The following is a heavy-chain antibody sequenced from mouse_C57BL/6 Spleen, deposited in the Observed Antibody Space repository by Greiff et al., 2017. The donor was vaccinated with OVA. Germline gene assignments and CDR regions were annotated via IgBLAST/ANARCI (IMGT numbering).Heavy chain of an antibody. Sequence: VQLQQSGAELVRPGSSVKLSCKASGYTFTSYWMDWVQQRPGQGLEWIGNIYPSDSETHYNQKFKDKATLTVDKSSSTAYMQLSSLTSEDSAVYYCAREGDYYGSSYVGYYAMDYWGQGTSVTVSS. CDR1: GYTFTSYW. CDR2: IYPSDSET. CDR3: AREGDYYGSSYVGYYAMDY. D-gene: IGHD1-1*01. V-gene: IGHV1-61*01. J-gene: IGHJ4*01.